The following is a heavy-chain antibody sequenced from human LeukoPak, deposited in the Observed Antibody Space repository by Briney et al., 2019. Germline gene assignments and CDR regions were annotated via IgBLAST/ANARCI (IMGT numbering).Heavy chain of an antibody. D-gene: IGHD5-18*01. Sequence: PSETLSLTCTVSGGSISSSSYYWGWIRQPPGKGLEWIGSIYYSGSTYYNPSLKSRVTISVDTSKNQFSLRLSSVTAADTAVYYCARRIQLWSTHAFDIWGQGTMVTVSS. CDR2: IYYSGST. CDR3: ARRIQLWSTHAFDI. J-gene: IGHJ3*02. V-gene: IGHV4-39*07. CDR1: GGSISSSSYY.